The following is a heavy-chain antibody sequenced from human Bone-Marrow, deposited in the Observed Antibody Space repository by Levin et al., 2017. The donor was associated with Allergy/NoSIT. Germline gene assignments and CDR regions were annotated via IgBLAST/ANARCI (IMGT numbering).Heavy chain of an antibody. V-gene: IGHV4-59*08. J-gene: IGHJ6*03. CDR2: IYYSGST. CDR1: GGSISGYY. CDR3: ARLGTGDNFYYYIEV. D-gene: IGHD7-27*01. Sequence: SETLSLTCSVSGGSISGYYWSWIRQPPGKGLEWIGYIYYSGSTSYNPPLKSRLTISVDTPKNQFSLKLNSVTAADTAVYYCARLGTGDNFYYYIEVWGRGTTVTVSS.